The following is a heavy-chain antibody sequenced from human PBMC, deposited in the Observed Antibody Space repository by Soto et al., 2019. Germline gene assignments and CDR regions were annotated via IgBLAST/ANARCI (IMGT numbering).Heavy chain of an antibody. V-gene: IGHV4-4*02. CDR3: ATLPPRIVVVMTDLPT. CDR1: GASISSTYW. D-gene: IGHD2-15*01. CDR2: IYHTGTT. Sequence: QLRESGPGLVKPSGTLSLTCFVSGASISSTYWWSWVRQTPGKRLEWIGQIYHTGTTSYNPSLKNRGTISLDKPNNQFSLRLTSMTAADTAVYYCATLPPRIVVVMTDLPTWGQGTLVTVSS. J-gene: IGHJ5*02.